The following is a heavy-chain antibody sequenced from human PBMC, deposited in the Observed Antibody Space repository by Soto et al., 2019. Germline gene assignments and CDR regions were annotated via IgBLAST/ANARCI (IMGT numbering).Heavy chain of an antibody. CDR2: ISGSGGST. V-gene: IGHV3-23*01. Sequence: PGGSLRLSCAASGFTFSSYAMSWVRQTPGKGLEWVSAISGSGGSTYYADSVKGRFTISRDNSKNTLYLQMNSLRAEDTAVYYCAHPQAASDYYYGMDVWGQGTTVTVSS. CDR1: GFTFSSYA. CDR3: AHPQAASDYYYGMDV. J-gene: IGHJ6*02. D-gene: IGHD6-25*01.